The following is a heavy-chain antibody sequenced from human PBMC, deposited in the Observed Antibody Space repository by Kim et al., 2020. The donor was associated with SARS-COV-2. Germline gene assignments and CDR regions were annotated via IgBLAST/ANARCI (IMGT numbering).Heavy chain of an antibody. CDR2: IYPGDSDT. CDR1: GYSFTSYW. CDR3: ARHGHPGSYYYYGMDV. Sequence: GESLKISCKGSGYSFTSYWIGWVRQMPGKGLEWMGIIYPGDSDTRYSPSFQGQVTISADKSISTAYLQWSSLKAADTAMYYWARHGHPGSYYYYGMDVWGQGTTVTVSS. V-gene: IGHV5-51*01. J-gene: IGHJ6*02.